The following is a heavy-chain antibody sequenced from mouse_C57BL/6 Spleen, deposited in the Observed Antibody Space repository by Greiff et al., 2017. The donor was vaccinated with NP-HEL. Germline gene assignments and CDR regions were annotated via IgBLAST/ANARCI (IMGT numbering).Heavy chain of an antibody. CDR1: GFTFSSYA. CDR2: ISDGGSYT. Sequence: EVKVVESGGGLVKPGGSLKLSCAASGFTFSSYAMSWVRQTPEKRLEWVATISDGGSYTYYPDNVKGRFTISRDNAKNNLYLQMSHLKSEDTAMYYCARAYYGKRDYFDYWGQGTTLTVSS. J-gene: IGHJ2*01. D-gene: IGHD2-10*01. V-gene: IGHV5-4*03. CDR3: ARAYYGKRDYFDY.